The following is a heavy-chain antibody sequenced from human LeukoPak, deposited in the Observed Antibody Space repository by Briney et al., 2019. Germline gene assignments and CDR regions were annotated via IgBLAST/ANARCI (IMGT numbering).Heavy chain of an antibody. D-gene: IGHD6-19*01. Sequence: QSGGSLRLSCAASGFTFSSYWMSWVRQAPGKGLEWVANIKQDGSEKYYVDSVKGRFTISRDNAKNSLYLQMNSLRAEDTAVYYCARVFAVAGTEAWYFDYWGQGTLVTVSS. CDR3: ARVFAVAGTEAWYFDY. CDR1: GFTFSSYW. V-gene: IGHV3-7*01. CDR2: IKQDGSEK. J-gene: IGHJ4*02.